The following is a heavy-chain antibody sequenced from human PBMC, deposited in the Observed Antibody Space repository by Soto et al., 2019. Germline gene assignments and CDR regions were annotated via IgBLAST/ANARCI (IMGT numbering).Heavy chain of an antibody. Sequence: QITLKESGPTLVKPTQTLTLTCTFSGFSLSTSGVGVGWIRQPPGKALEWLALIYWDDDKRYSPSLKSRLTITKDTSKNQVVLTMTNMDPVDTATYYYAQILSGPATVASEYFQHWGQGTLVTVSS. CDR1: GFSLSTSGVG. CDR3: AQILSGPATVASEYFQH. J-gene: IGHJ1*01. V-gene: IGHV2-5*02. CDR2: IYWDDDK. D-gene: IGHD5-12*01.